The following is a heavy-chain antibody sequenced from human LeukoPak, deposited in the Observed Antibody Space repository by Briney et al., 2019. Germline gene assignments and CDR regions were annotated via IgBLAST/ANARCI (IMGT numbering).Heavy chain of an antibody. Sequence: SVKVSCKASGYTFTDYYMHWVRQSTGQGREWMGWINPNSCGTHYAPKLQGRVTTTLETSISTAYIALSRLRFDDTAVYYCARDRGGYSGYDQIYWGQGTLVTVSS. V-gene: IGHV1-2*02. CDR1: GYTFTDYY. CDR3: ARDRGGYSGYDQIY. CDR2: INPNSCGT. D-gene: IGHD5-12*01. J-gene: IGHJ4*02.